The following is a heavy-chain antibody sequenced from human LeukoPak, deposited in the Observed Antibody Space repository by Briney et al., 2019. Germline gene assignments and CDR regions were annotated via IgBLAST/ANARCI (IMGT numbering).Heavy chain of an antibody. CDR3: ARVRFRYSSIPFDY. V-gene: IGHV3-74*01. CDR1: GFTFSSYR. Sequence: GGSLRLSCAASGFTFSSYRMHWVRQAPGKGLVWVSRINSDGSSTSYADSVKGRFTISRDNAKNKLYLQMNSLRAEDTAVYYCARVRFRYSSIPFDYWGQGTLVTVSS. CDR2: INSDGSST. D-gene: IGHD6-19*01. J-gene: IGHJ4*02.